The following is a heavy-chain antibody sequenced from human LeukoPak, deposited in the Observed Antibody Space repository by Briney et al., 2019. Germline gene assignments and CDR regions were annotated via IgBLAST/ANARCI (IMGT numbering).Heavy chain of an antibody. D-gene: IGHD1-26*01. Sequence: ASVKVSCKASGYTFTSYGISWVRQAPGQGLEWMGWISAYNGNTNYAQKFQGRVTMTEDTSTDTAYMELSSLRSEDTAVYYCATGLLGATVAYFDYWGQGTLVTVSS. CDR3: ATGLLGATVAYFDY. CDR1: GYTFTSYG. CDR2: ISAYNGNT. V-gene: IGHV1-18*01. J-gene: IGHJ4*02.